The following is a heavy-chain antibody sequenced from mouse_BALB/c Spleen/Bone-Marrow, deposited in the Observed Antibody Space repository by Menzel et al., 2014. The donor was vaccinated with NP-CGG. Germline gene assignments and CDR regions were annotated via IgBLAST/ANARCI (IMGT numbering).Heavy chain of an antibody. CDR1: GYVFTSYN. Sequence: VQLQQSGPELVKPGASVKVSCKASGYVFTSYNMFWVKQSHGKSLERIGYIDPYSGGTNYNQKFKGKATLTVDKSSNTAYMHLNSLTSEDSAVYYCARELSRAMDYWGQGTSVTVSS. V-gene: IGHV1S135*01. CDR2: IDPYSGGT. J-gene: IGHJ4*01. D-gene: IGHD1-1*01. CDR3: ARELSRAMDY.